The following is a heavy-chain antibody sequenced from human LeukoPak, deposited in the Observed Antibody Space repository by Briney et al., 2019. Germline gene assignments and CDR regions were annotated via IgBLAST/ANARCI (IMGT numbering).Heavy chain of an antibody. J-gene: IGHJ5*02. V-gene: IGHV1-8*01. Sequence: ASVKVSCKASGYTFTSYDINWVRQATGQGLEWMGWMNPNSGNTGYAQKFQGRVAMTRNTSISTAYMELSSLRSEDTAVYYCARVVVVTAIHWFDPWGQGTLVTVSS. CDR1: GYTFTSYD. D-gene: IGHD2-21*02. CDR2: MNPNSGNT. CDR3: ARVVVVTAIHWFDP.